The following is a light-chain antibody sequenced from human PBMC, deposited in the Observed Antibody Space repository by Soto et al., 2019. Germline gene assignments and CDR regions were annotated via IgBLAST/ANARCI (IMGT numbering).Light chain of an antibody. Sequence: DSRGTQARAYVSASVGVVITITCRCSQAVSSWLAWYQQKPGRAPKLLIYWASTRASGVPARFSGSGCGTDFALTISSLQGAGVAVYYCKQYESERELTFGGGTKVDIK. J-gene: IGKJ4*01. V-gene: IGKV1D-16*01. CDR3: KQYESERELT. CDR2: WAS. CDR1: QAVSSW.